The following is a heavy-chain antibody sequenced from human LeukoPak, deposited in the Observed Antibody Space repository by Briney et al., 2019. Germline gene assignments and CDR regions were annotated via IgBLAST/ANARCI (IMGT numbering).Heavy chain of an antibody. CDR1: GFTFSNYG. J-gene: IGHJ4*02. V-gene: IGHV3-30*02. Sequence: GGSLRLSCVASGFTFSNYGMHWVRQAPGKGLEWVAFIRYDGINEFYADSVKGRFTISRDNSKNTLYLQLNSLRAEDTAVYYCAKFRYSGSLVLFDYWGQGTLVTVSS. CDR2: IRYDGINE. D-gene: IGHD1-26*01. CDR3: AKFRYSGSLVLFDY.